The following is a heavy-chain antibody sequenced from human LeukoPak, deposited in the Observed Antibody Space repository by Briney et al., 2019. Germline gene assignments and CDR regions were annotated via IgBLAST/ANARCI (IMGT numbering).Heavy chain of an antibody. J-gene: IGHJ4*02. V-gene: IGHV3-23*01. CDR1: GFTFSSYA. D-gene: IGHD3-22*01. CDR2: ISGSGGST. CDR3: AKFGGITMIVVVITPNIDY. Sequence: PGGSLRLSCAASGFTFSSYAMSWVRQAPGKGLEWVSAISGSGGSTYYADSVKGRFTISRDNSKNTLYLQMNSLRAEDTAVYYCAKFGGITMIVVVITPNIDYWGQGTLVTVSS.